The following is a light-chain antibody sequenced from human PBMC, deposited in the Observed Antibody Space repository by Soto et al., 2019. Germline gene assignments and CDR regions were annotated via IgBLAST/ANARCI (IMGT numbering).Light chain of an antibody. J-gene: IGKJ5*01. CDR2: GTS. CDR3: QQLDDYPIT. V-gene: IGKV1-9*01. Sequence: DIHLTQSPSFLSASVGDRVTITCRASQGISTYLAWYQQKPGQVPKLLIYGTSTLQSGVPSRFRGNRSGADVTLTITYGQPEDFATYYCQQLDDYPITFGQGTRLEI. CDR1: QGISTY.